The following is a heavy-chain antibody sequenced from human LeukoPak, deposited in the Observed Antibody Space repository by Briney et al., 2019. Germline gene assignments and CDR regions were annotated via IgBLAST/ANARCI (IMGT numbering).Heavy chain of an antibody. CDR1: GFTFSSYW. V-gene: IGHV3-7*01. Sequence: PGGSLRLSCAASGFTFSSYWMSWVRQAPGKGLGWVANIKQDGSEKYYVDSVKGRFTISRDNAKNSLYLQMNSLRAEDTAVYYCARDLLGSSKDYWGQGTLVTVSS. J-gene: IGHJ4*02. CDR2: IKQDGSEK. CDR3: ARDLLGSSKDY. D-gene: IGHD6-6*01.